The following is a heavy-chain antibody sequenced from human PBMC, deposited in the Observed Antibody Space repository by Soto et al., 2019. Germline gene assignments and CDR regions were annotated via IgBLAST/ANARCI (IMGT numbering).Heavy chain of an antibody. D-gene: IGHD3-22*01. J-gene: IGHJ6*02. Sequence: QVQLVESGGGVVQPGRSLRLSCAASGFTFSSYAMHWVRQAPGKGLEWVAVISYDGSNKYYADSVKGRFTISRDNSKNTLYLQMNSLRAEDTAVYYCASNPGDDTDYYYYGMDVWGQGTTVTVSS. CDR3: ASNPGDDTDYYYYGMDV. CDR1: GFTFSSYA. CDR2: ISYDGSNK. V-gene: IGHV3-30-3*01.